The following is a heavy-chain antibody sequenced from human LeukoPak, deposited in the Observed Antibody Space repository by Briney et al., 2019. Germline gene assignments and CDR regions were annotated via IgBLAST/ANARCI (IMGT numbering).Heavy chain of an antibody. Sequence: SETLSLTCTVSGGSISSYYWSWIRQPPGKGLEWIGYIYYSGSTNYNPSLKSRVTISVDTSKNQFSLKLSSVTAADMAVYYCARDPGYNWNAYFDYWGQGVQVTVSS. J-gene: IGHJ4*02. CDR3: ARDPGYNWNAYFDY. V-gene: IGHV4-59*12. D-gene: IGHD1-1*01. CDR1: GGSISSYY. CDR2: IYYSGST.